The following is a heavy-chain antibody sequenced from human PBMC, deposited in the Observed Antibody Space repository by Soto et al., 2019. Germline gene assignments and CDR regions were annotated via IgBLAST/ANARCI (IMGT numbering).Heavy chain of an antibody. CDR2: IYYSGST. CDR3: ARAIAVPRSDYYYYGMDV. CDR1: GGSISSYY. Sequence: SETLSLTCTVSGGSISSYYWSWIRQPPGKGLEWIGYIYYSGSTNYSPSLKSRVTISVDTSKNQFSLKLSSVTAADTAVYYCARAIAVPRSDYYYYGMDVWGQGTTVTVSS. D-gene: IGHD6-19*01. J-gene: IGHJ6*02. V-gene: IGHV4-59*01.